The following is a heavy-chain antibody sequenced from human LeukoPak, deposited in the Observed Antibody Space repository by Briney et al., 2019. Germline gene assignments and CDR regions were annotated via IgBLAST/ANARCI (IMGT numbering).Heavy chain of an antibody. V-gene: IGHV1-18*04. CDR1: GYTFTSYG. Sequence: GASVKVSCKASGYTFTSYGISWVRQAPGQGLEWMGWIIPDNGNTKYSQKFQGRVTITKDTSASTVYMELSSLRSEDTAVYYCARGYCTSTTCYENYWGQGTLVTVSS. CDR3: ARGYCTSTTCYENY. D-gene: IGHD2-2*01. CDR2: IIPDNGNT. J-gene: IGHJ4*02.